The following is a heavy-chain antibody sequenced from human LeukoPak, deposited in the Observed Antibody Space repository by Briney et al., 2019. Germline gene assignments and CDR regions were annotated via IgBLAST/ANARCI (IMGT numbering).Heavy chain of an antibody. Sequence: ASVKVSCKASGYTFTGYYMHWVRQAPGQGLEWMGIINPSGGSTNYAQKLQGRVTMTTHTSTSTAYMELRSLRSDDTAVYYCVREENWFDPWGQGTLVTVSS. V-gene: IGHV1-46*01. CDR2: INPSGGST. CDR3: VREENWFDP. J-gene: IGHJ5*02. CDR1: GYTFTGYY.